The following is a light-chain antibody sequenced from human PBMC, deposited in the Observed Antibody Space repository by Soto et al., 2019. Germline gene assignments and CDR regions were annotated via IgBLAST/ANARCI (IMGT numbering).Light chain of an antibody. Sequence: QSVMTQPPSVSAAPGQKVTISCSGSSSNIGGNSVSWYQQLPGTAPKLLIYDDNKRPSGIPDRFSGSKSGTSATLGITGFQTGDEADYYCSSYTTGSTLPWVFGTGTKLTVL. J-gene: IGLJ1*01. V-gene: IGLV1-51*01. CDR3: SSYTTGSTLPWV. CDR2: DDN. CDR1: SSNIGGNS.